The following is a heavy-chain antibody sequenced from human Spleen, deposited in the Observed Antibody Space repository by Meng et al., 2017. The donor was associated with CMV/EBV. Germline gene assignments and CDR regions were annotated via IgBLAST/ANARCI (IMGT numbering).Heavy chain of an antibody. V-gene: IGHV1-2*02. CDR3: ARDLEVSYFGKPFDP. J-gene: IGHJ5*02. D-gene: IGHD3-10*01. CDR2: INPNSGDT. CDR1: GYFFTDHY. Sequence: SGYFFTDHYIHWVRQAPGQGLEWMGWINPNSGDTSYAQKFQGRVTMTTDTSIRTAYMELSRLTSDDTAVYYCARDLEVSYFGKPFDPWGQGTLVTVSS.